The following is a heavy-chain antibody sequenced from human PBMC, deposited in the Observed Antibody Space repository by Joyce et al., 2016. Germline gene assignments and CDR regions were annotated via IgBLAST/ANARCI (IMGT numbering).Heavy chain of an antibody. CDR3: ATRGA. V-gene: IGHV3-53*01. CDR2: IYSGTDST. Sequence: VQVVESGGGLIQPGESLRLSCAVSGFTVSSDFMMWVRQAPGKGLEWVSTIYSGTDSTHYAASVEGRFTISRDNSKNTLSLQMNTLRGEDTARYYCATRGAWGKGTTVTVSS. J-gene: IGHJ6*04. CDR1: GFTVSSDF.